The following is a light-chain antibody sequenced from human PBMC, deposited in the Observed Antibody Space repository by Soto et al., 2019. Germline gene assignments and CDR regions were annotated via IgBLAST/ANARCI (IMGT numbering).Light chain of an antibody. J-gene: IGKJ5*01. CDR2: AAS. V-gene: IGKV1-9*01. Sequence: DIQLTQSPSFLSPSIGESVTITCRASQVISTSLAWYQVKPGKAPKLLIYAASTLESGVPSRFSATVSGTEFSHTITSLQPEDFATYYCEHLFGSPTTFGQGTRVEIK. CDR1: QVISTS. CDR3: EHLFGSPTT.